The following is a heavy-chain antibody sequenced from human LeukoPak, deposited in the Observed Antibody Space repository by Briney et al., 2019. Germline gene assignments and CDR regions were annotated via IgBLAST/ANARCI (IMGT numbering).Heavy chain of an antibody. CDR1: GGSFSGYY. Sequence: KSSETLSLTCAVYGGSFSGYYWSWIRQPPGKGLEWIGSIYYSGSTYYNPSLKSRVTISVDTSKNQFSLKLSSVTVADTAVYYCARLTEFGEDYWGQGTLVTVSS. CDR2: IYYSGST. CDR3: ARLTEFGEDY. J-gene: IGHJ4*02. D-gene: IGHD3-10*02. V-gene: IGHV4-34*01.